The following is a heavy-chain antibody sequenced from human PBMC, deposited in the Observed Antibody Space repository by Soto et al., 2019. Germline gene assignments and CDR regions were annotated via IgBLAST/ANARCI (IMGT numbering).Heavy chain of an antibody. Sequence: SVKVTCKDSGGTLSSYTISWVRQAPGQGLEWMGRIIPILGIANYAQKFQGRVTITADKSTSTAYMELSSLRSEDTAVYYCARDRVYSGYDFDAQSGYWGQGTLVTVSS. CDR1: GGTLSSYT. D-gene: IGHD5-12*01. V-gene: IGHV1-69*04. J-gene: IGHJ4*02. CDR3: ARDRVYSGYDFDAQSGY. CDR2: IIPILGIA.